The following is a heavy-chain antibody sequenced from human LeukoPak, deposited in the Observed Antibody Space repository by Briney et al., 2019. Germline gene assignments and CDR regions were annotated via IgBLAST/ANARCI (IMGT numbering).Heavy chain of an antibody. Sequence: ASVNVSCKASGYTFTSYGISWVRQAPGQGLEWMGWINPNSGATNYAQKFQGRVTMTRDTSISTAYMELSRLISDDTAVYHCARVALNTVAEHLFDPWGQGTLVTVSS. CDR2: INPNSGAT. CDR3: ARVALNTVAEHLFDP. D-gene: IGHD4-23*01. V-gene: IGHV1-2*02. CDR1: GYTFTSYG. J-gene: IGHJ5*01.